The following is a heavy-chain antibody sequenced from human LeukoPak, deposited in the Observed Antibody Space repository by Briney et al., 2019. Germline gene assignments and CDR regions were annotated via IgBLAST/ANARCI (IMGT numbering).Heavy chain of an antibody. Sequence: TSETLSLTCTVSGGSISSSSYYWGWIRQPPGKGLEWIGSIYYSGSTYYNPSLKSRVTISVDTSKNQFSLKLSSVTAADTAVYYCARPYGSGSYNWFDPWGQGTLVTVSS. CDR2: IYYSGST. CDR1: GGSISSSSYY. J-gene: IGHJ5*02. CDR3: ARPYGSGSYNWFDP. D-gene: IGHD3-10*01. V-gene: IGHV4-39*07.